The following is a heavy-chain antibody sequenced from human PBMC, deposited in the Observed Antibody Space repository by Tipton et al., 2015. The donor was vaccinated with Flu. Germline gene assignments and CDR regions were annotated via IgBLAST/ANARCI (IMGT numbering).Heavy chain of an antibody. Sequence: SLRLSCAASGFTFSEYEMSWVRQAPGKGLEWVAYISGGGLNIYYADSVRGRFTVSRDDAKNSLYLQMDSLRAEDTAVYYCARVLPNSYSYGMDVWGLGTTVTVSS. CDR2: ISGGGLNI. CDR1: GFTFSEYE. D-gene: IGHD1-26*01. J-gene: IGHJ6*02. V-gene: IGHV3-11*01. CDR3: ARVLPNSYSYGMDV.